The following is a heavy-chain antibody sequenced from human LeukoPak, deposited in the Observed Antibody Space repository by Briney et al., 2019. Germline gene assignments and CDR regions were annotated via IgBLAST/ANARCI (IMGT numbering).Heavy chain of an antibody. J-gene: IGHJ5*02. CDR3: ARPLVVRGVIENWFDP. V-gene: IGHV5-10-1*01. CDR2: IDPSDSYT. Sequence: GESLRISCKGSGYSFTSYWISWVRQMPGKGLGWMGRIDPSDSYTNYSPSFQGHVTISADKSISTAYLQWSSLKASDTAMYYCARPLVVRGVIENWFDPWGQEPWSPSPQ. CDR1: GYSFTSYW. D-gene: IGHD3-10*01.